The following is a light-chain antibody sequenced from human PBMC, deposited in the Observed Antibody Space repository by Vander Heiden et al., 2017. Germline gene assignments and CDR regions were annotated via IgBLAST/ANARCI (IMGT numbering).Light chain of an antibody. Sequence: DIHMTQPPSTLSASVGHRVTITCRASQSISSWLAWYQQKPGKAPKLLIYKASSLESGVPSRFSGSGSGTEFTLTISSLQPDDFATYYCQQYNSYSRTFGQGTKVEIK. CDR1: QSISSW. J-gene: IGKJ1*01. CDR2: KAS. CDR3: QQYNSYSRT. V-gene: IGKV1-5*03.